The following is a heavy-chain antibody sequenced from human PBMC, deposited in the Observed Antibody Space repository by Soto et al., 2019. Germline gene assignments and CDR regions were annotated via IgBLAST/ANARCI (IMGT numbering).Heavy chain of an antibody. J-gene: IGHJ5*02. CDR1: GGTFSSYA. D-gene: IGHD3-22*01. CDR3: ARQDYYDSSGYYYSWFDP. V-gene: IGHV1-69*13. CDR2: IIPIFGTA. Sequence: SVKVSCKASGGTFSSYAISWVRQAPGQGLEWMGGIIPIFGTANYAQKFQGRVTITADESTSTAYMELSSLRSEDTAVYYCARQDYYDSSGYYYSWFDPWGQGTLVTVSS.